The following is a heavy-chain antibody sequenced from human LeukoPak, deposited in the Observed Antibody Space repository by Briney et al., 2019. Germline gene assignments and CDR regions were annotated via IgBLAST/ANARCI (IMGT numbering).Heavy chain of an antibody. V-gene: IGHV4-34*01. D-gene: IGHD1-1*01. CDR2: INHSGST. CDR3: ARGGSRYTKYFLH. Sequence: EINHSGSTNYNPSLKSRVAISVDTSKNQFSLKLSSVTAADTAVYYCARGGSRYTKYFLHWGQGTLVTVSS. J-gene: IGHJ1*01.